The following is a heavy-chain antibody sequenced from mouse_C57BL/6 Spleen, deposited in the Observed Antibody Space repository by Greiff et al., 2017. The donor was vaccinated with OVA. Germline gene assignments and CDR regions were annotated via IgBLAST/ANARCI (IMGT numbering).Heavy chain of an antibody. CDR2: IYPGDGDT. D-gene: IGHD4-1*01. J-gene: IGHJ1*03. V-gene: IGHV1-82*01. Sequence: QVQLQQSGPELVKPGASVKISCKASSYAFSSSWMNWVKQRPGKGLEWIGRIYPGDGDTNYNGKFKGKATLTADKSSSTAYMQLSSLTSEDSAVYFCARLGLDWYFDVWGTGTTVTVSS. CDR3: ARLGLDWYFDV. CDR1: SYAFSSSW.